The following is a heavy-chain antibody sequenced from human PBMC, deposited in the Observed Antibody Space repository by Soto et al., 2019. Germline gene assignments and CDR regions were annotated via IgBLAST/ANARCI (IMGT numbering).Heavy chain of an antibody. Sequence: QVQLQQWGAGLLKPSETLSLTCAVYGGSFSGYYWSWIRQPPGKGLEWIGEINHSGSTNYNPSLKRRVTISVDTSKNQFSLKLSSVTAADTAVYCCARAKRRYSSSWYEGVWFDPWGQGTLVTVSS. CDR1: GGSFSGYY. CDR3: ARAKRRYSSSWYEGVWFDP. D-gene: IGHD6-13*01. V-gene: IGHV4-34*01. J-gene: IGHJ5*02. CDR2: INHSGST.